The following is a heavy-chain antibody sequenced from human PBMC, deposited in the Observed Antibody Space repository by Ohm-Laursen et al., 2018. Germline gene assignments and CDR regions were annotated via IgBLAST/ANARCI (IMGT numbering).Heavy chain of an antibody. J-gene: IGHJ6*02. CDR2: ISWNSGSI. CDR1: GFTFDDYA. CDR3: AKESSTSFYYYYGMDV. D-gene: IGHD2-2*01. V-gene: IGHV3-9*01. Sequence: SSLRLSCAASGFTFDDYAMHWVRQAPGKGLEWVSGISWNSGSIGYADSVKGRFTISRDNAKNSLYLQMNSLRAEDTALYYCAKESSTSFYYYYGMDVWGQGTTVTVSS.